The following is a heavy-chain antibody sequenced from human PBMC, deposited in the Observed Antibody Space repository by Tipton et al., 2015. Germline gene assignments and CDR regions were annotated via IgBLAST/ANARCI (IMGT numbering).Heavy chain of an antibody. CDR3: ARLRETYGSDSDNWFDP. J-gene: IGHJ5*02. CDR1: GGSFSGYY. V-gene: IGHV4-34*09. CDR2: INHGGSS. D-gene: IGHD3-10*01. Sequence: TLSLTCAVYGGSFSGYYWSWIRQTPGKGLEWIGEINHGGSSNYKTSLNSRVSVSVDTSKNQFSLKLSSVTAADTAVYYCARLRETYGSDSDNWFDPWGQGTLVTVSS.